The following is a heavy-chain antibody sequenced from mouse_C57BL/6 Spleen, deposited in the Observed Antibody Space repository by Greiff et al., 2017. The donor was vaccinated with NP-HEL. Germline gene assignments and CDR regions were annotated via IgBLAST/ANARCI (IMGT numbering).Heavy chain of an antibody. CDR1: GYAFSSSW. CDR2: IYPGDGDT. J-gene: IGHJ2*01. Sequence: QVQLQQSGPELVKPGASVKISCKASGYAFSSSWMNWVKQRPGKGLEWIGRIYPGDGDTNYNGKFKGKATLTADKSSSTAYMQLSSLTSEDSAVYFCARRELPWDYFDYWGQGTTLTVSS. V-gene: IGHV1-82*01. D-gene: IGHD4-1*01. CDR3: ARRELPWDYFDY.